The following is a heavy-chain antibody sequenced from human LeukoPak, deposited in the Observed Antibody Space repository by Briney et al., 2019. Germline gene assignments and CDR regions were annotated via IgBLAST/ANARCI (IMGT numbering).Heavy chain of an antibody. Sequence: PGGSLRLSCVASGFPFNNYDMDWFRQAPGQGLEWVSSISSSSNYIYYTDSVKGRFTISRDNSKNTLYLQMNSLRVEDTAVYYCARGLFLSGYLDAFDIWGQGTVVTVSS. D-gene: IGHD3-22*01. J-gene: IGHJ3*02. CDR2: ISSSSNYI. V-gene: IGHV3-21*04. CDR3: ARGLFLSGYLDAFDI. CDR1: GFPFNNYD.